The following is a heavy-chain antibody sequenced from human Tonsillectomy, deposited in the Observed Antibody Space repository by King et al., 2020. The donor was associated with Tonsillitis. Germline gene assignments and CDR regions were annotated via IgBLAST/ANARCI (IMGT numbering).Heavy chain of an antibody. Sequence: VQLVESGGGLVQPGGSLRLSCAASGFTFSSYEMNWVRQAPGKGLEWVSYISSRGSTIYYTAPVKGRLTISRDNDMNSLDLQMNSLRAEDTAVYYCARQPEYSSGWPYFYYYYMDGWGKGTPVTVSS. CDR1: GFTFSSYE. CDR3: ARQPEYSSGWPYFYYYYMDG. J-gene: IGHJ6*03. V-gene: IGHV3-48*03. D-gene: IGHD6-19*01. CDR2: ISSRGSTI.